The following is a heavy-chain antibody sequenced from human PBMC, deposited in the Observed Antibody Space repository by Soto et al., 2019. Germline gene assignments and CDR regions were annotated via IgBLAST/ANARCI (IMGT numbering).Heavy chain of an antibody. CDR3: AREEAAALPPNDAFDI. Sequence: PGGSLRLSCAASGFTFSSYAMSWVRQAPGKGLEWVSAISGSGGSTYYADSVKGRFTISRDNSKNTLYLQMNSLRAEDTAVYYCAREEAAALPPNDAFDIWGQGTMVTVSS. V-gene: IGHV3-23*01. J-gene: IGHJ3*02. CDR1: GFTFSSYA. CDR2: ISGSGGST. D-gene: IGHD6-13*01.